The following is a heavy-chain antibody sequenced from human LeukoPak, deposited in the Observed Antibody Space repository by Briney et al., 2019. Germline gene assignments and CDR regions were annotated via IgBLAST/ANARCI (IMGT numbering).Heavy chain of an antibody. Sequence: GGSLRLSCAASGFTFDDYGMSWVRQAPGKGLEWVSGISGSGGSTYYADSVKGRFTISRDNSKNTLYLQMNSLRAEDTAVYYCAKDISQWPVQISGYWGQGTLVTVSS. CDR2: ISGSGGST. CDR1: GFTFDDYG. V-gene: IGHV3-23*01. CDR3: AKDISQWPVQISGY. J-gene: IGHJ4*02. D-gene: IGHD6-19*01.